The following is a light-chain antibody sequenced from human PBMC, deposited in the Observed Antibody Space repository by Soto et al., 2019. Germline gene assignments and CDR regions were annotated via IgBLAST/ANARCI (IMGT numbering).Light chain of an antibody. CDR1: SSDVGAYNY. J-gene: IGLJ1*01. V-gene: IGLV2-14*03. Sequence: QSALTQPASVSGSPGQSITISCTGTSSDVGAYNYVSWYQQHPGKVPKLMIYDVSDRPSGVSNRFSGSKSGNTASLTISGLVAEDEADYYCSSFTRSNSYVFGTGTKVTVL. CDR2: DVS. CDR3: SSFTRSNSYV.